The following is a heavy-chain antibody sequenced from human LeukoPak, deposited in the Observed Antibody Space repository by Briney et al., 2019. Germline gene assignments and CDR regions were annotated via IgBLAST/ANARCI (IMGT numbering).Heavy chain of an antibody. J-gene: IGHJ3*02. CDR1: GYAFTNYA. CDR2: INPNSGGT. CDR3: ARDLYSGGWTGAFDI. Sequence: ASVKVSCKTSGYAFTNYAITWVRQAPGQGLEWMGWINPNSGGTNYAQTFQGRVTMTWDTSISTAYMELTRLTSDDTAVYSCARDLYSGGWTGAFDIWGQGTMVTVSS. V-gene: IGHV1-2*02. D-gene: IGHD6-19*01.